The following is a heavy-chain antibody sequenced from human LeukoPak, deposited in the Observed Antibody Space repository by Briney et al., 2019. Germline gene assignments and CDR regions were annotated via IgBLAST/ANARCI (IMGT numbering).Heavy chain of an antibody. Sequence: ASVKVSCKASGYTFTNYGISWVRQAPGQGLEWMGWISGYNGNTNYAQKFQDRVTITADESTSIAYMELSSLRSEDTAVYYCARAVSYYDILTGSRANYYYYYMDVWGKGTTVTISS. V-gene: IGHV1-18*01. CDR3: ARAVSYYDILTGSRANYYYYYMDV. D-gene: IGHD3-9*01. CDR2: ISGYNGNT. CDR1: GYTFTNYG. J-gene: IGHJ6*03.